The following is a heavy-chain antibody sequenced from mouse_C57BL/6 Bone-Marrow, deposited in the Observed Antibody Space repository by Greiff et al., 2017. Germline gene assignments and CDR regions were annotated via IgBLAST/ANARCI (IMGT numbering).Heavy chain of an antibody. D-gene: IGHD2-3*01. J-gene: IGHJ4*01. CDR1: GFSLTSYG. CDR2: IWSGGST. CDR3: AKGRWLLPYYYAMDY. V-gene: IGHV2-5*01. Sequence: QVQLQQSGPGLVQPSQSLSITCTVSGFSLTSYGVHWVRQSPGKGLEWLGVIWSGGSTDYNAAFMSRLSITKDNSKSQVFFKMNSLQADDTAIYYCAKGRWLLPYYYAMDYWGQGTSVTVSS.